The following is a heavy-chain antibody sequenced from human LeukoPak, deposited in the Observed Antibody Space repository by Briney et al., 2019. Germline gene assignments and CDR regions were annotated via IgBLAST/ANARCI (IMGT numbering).Heavy chain of an antibody. D-gene: IGHD1-26*01. CDR1: GFTFSSYA. Sequence: GGSLRLSCAASGFTFSSYAMSWVRQAPGKGLEWVAVISYDGSNKYYADSVKGRFTISRDNSKNTLYLQMNSLRAEDTAVYYCARDRSYWEAFDIWGQGTMVTVSS. J-gene: IGHJ3*02. CDR3: ARDRSYWEAFDI. V-gene: IGHV3-30*03. CDR2: ISYDGSNK.